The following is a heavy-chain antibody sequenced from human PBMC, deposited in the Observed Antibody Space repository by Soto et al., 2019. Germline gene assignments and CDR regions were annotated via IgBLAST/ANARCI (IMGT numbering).Heavy chain of an antibody. Sequence: PAGSLRLSCAASGVTFSSYGMHWVRQAPGKGLEWVAVISYDGSNKYYADSVKGRFTISRDNSKNTLYLQLNSLRAEDTALYYCAKESYNRRTDFDYWGQGTLVTVSS. CDR2: ISYDGSNK. CDR1: GVTFSSYG. V-gene: IGHV3-30*18. D-gene: IGHD3-10*01. J-gene: IGHJ4*02. CDR3: AKESYNRRTDFDY.